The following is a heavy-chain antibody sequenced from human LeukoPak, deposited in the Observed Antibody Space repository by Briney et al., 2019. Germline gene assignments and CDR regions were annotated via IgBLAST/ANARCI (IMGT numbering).Heavy chain of an antibody. D-gene: IGHD4-17*01. J-gene: IGHJ4*02. CDR2: ISSSGRTI. CDR1: GFTFSSYE. Sequence: PGGSLRLSCVASGFTFSSYEINWVRQAPGKGLEWVSYISSSGRTIYYADSVQGRSTISRDNAKNSLYLQMNSLRAEDTAVYYCARDPGQRDYGDYTYYFDYWGQGTLVTVSS. V-gene: IGHV3-48*03. CDR3: ARDPGQRDYGDYTYYFDY.